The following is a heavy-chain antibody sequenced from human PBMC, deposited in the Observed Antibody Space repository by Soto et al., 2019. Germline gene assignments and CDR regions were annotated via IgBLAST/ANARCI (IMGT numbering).Heavy chain of an antibody. Sequence: PSETLSLTCTVSGGSISSTTYYWGWMRQPPGKGLEWIASFFIGGNTYYNPSLKSRVTISVDTSKNHFSLNLGSVTAADTAVYYCGGEENWFDPLGLGALVTVSA. CDR3: GGEENWFDP. CDR1: GGSISSTTYY. J-gene: IGHJ5*02. CDR2: FFIGGNT. V-gene: IGHV4-39*02.